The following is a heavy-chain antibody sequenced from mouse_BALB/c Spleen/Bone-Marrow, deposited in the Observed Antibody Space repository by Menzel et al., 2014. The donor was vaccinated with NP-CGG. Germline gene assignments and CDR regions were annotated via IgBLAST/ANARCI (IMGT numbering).Heavy chain of an antibody. CDR1: GFTFTDYE. V-gene: IGHV1-15*01. CDR3: TGEKVGDFDY. CDR2: IHPGSGGT. J-gene: IGHJ2*01. Sequence: VHLVESGAELVRPGASVKLSCKALGFTFTDYEMHWVKQTPVHGLEWIGTIHPGSGGTAYNQKFKGKSTLTADKSSSTAYMELSSLTSEDSAVYYCTGEKVGDFDYWGQGTTLTVSS.